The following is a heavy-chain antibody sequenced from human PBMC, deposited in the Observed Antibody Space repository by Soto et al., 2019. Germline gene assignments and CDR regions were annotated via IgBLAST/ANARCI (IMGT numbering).Heavy chain of an antibody. CDR3: AREVSPNSRGWYTVLVRWFDP. CDR1: GGSISSSDYY. D-gene: IGHD6-19*01. V-gene: IGHV4-31*03. J-gene: IGHJ5*02. CDR2: IYYSGSA. Sequence: QVQLQESGPGLVKPSQTLSLTCTVSGGSISSSDYYWSWIRQHPGKGLEWIGYIYYSGSAYYNPSMKSRVTISVAPSKNQSCLKVTSVTAADTAVYYCAREVSPNSRGWYTVLVRWFDPWGQGTLVTVSS.